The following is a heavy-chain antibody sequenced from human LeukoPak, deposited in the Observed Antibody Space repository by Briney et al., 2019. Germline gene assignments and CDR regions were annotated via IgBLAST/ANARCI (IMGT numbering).Heavy chain of an antibody. CDR3: ATKACSSTSCYHYYYYMDV. D-gene: IGHD2-2*01. Sequence: ASVKVSCKVSGYTLTELSMHWVRQAPGKGLEWMGGFDPEDGETIYAHKFQGRVTMHEDTSTDTAYMELSSLRSEDTAVYYCATKACSSTSCYHYYYYMDVWGKGTTVTVSS. J-gene: IGHJ6*03. CDR2: FDPEDGET. CDR1: GYTLTELS. V-gene: IGHV1-24*01.